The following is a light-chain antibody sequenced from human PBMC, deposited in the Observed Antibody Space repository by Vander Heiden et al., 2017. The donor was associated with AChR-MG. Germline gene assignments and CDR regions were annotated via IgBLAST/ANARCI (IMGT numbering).Light chain of an antibody. CDR3: ATWDDSLDTYV. Sequence: QSVLTQPPSASGTPGQRVTLSCSGSSSNIGSNTVNWYQHLPGTAPKLLIYTNFQRPSGVPDRFSGSKSGTSASLAISGLQSEDEADYYCATWDDSLDTYVFGTGTKVTVL. CDR1: SSNIGSNT. CDR2: TNF. V-gene: IGLV1-44*01. J-gene: IGLJ1*01.